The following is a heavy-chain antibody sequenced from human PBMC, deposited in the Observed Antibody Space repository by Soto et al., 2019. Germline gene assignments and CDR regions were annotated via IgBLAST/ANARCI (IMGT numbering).Heavy chain of an antibody. CDR1: GYXXXXXX. CDR2: INPSGGST. V-gene: IGHV1-46*01. CDR3: ARSRRNYWFDP. J-gene: IGHJ5*02. D-gene: IGHD4-4*01. Sequence: SGAEVKKPXASVXVSXKASGYXXXXXXXXWVRQAXXXXLEWMGIINPSGGSTSYAQKFQGRVTMTRDTSTSTVYMELSSLRSEDTAMYYCARSRRNYWFDPWGQGTLVTVSS.